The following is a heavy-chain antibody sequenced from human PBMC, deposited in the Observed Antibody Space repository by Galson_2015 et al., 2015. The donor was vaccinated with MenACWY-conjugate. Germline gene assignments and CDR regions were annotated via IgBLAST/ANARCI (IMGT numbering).Heavy chain of an antibody. CDR2: ASGSGGVT. D-gene: IGHD6-13*01. Sequence: SLRLSCAASGFIFNKFAMTWIRQAPGKKGLEWVSAASGSGGVTYHADSVKGRFTISRDNSKNTAYLQMNDLKTEDTAMYYCTRYLRAAEPFDYWGQGTLVTVSS. V-gene: IGHV3-23*01. CDR1: GFIFNKFA. J-gene: IGHJ4*02. CDR3: TRYLRAAEPFDY.